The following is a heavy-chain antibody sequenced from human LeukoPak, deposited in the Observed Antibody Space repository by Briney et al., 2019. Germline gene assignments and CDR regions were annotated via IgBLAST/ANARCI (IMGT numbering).Heavy chain of an antibody. Sequence: GASVKVSCKASGYTFTSYGISWVRQAPGQGLEWMGGIIPIFGTANYAQKFQGRVTITADESTSTAYMELSSLRSEDTAVYYCATDAPSSYRPFDYWGQGTLVTVSS. CDR1: GYTFTSYG. D-gene: IGHD1-26*01. J-gene: IGHJ4*02. CDR3: ATDAPSSYRPFDY. V-gene: IGHV1-69*13. CDR2: IIPIFGTA.